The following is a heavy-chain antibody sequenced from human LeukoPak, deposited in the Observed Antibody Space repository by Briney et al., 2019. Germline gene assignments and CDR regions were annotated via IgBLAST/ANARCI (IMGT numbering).Heavy chain of an antibody. CDR2: ISSSSSYI. CDR3: ARGVDTAMENYYYYMDV. Sequence: GGSLRLSCAASGFTFSSYSMNWVRQAPGKGLEWVSSISSSSSYIYYADSVKGRFTISRDNAKNSLYLQMNSLRAEDTAVYYCARGVDTAMENYYYYMDVWGKGTTVTVSS. V-gene: IGHV3-21*01. D-gene: IGHD5-18*01. CDR1: GFTFSSYS. J-gene: IGHJ6*03.